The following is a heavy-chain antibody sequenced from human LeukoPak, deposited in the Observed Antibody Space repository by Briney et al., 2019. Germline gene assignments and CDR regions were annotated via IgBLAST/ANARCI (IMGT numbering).Heavy chain of an antibody. D-gene: IGHD6-19*01. Sequence: SETLSLTCTVPGGSISSYYWSWIRQPPGKGLEWIGYIYYSGSTNYNPSLKSRVTISVDTSKNQFSLKLSSVTAADTAVYYCARRTGYRSYYFDYWGQGTLVTVSS. J-gene: IGHJ4*02. CDR1: GGSISSYY. V-gene: IGHV4-59*01. CDR2: IYYSGST. CDR3: ARRTGYRSYYFDY.